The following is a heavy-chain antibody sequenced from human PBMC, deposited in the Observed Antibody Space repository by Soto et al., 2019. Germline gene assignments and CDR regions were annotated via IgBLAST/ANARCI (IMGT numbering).Heavy chain of an antibody. D-gene: IGHD2-2*01. J-gene: IGHJ4*02. CDR2: ISAYNGNT. Sequence: QVQLVQSGAEVKKPGASVKVSCKASGYTFTNHDINWVRQAPAQGLEWMGWISAYNGNTNYAQNFQGRVTMTTDTSTSTAYMELRSLRSDDTAVYYCARVYHYYFDYWGQGSLVTVSS. CDR1: GYTFTNHD. V-gene: IGHV1-18*01. CDR3: ARVYHYYFDY.